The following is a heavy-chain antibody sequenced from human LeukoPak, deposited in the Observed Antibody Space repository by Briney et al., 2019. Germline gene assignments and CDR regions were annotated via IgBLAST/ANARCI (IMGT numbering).Heavy chain of an antibody. CDR1: GFTFSSYA. J-gene: IGHJ4*02. D-gene: IGHD6-13*01. CDR2: ISYDGSNK. CDR3: ARGMTPGIAAANPFDY. Sequence: GGSLRLSCAASGFTFSSYAMHWVRQAPGRGLEWVAVISYDGSNKYYADSVKGRFTISRDNSKNTLYLQMNSLRAEDTAVYYCARGMTPGIAAANPFDYWGQGTLVTVSS. V-gene: IGHV3-30-3*01.